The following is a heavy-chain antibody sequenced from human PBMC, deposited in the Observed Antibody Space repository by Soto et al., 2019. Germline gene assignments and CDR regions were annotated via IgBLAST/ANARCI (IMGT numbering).Heavy chain of an antibody. CDR2: IYHSGRN. CDR1: GGSISSGGYS. D-gene: IGHD4-17*01. J-gene: IGHJ5*02. Sequence: QLQLQESGSGLVKPSQTLSLTCAVSGGSISSGGYSWSWIRQPPGKGLEWIGYIYHSGRNYYNPSLKSRVTISVDRSKNQFYLKLRSVTASDTAVYYCARSHYGANGFDPLGQGTLVTVSS. V-gene: IGHV4-30-2*01. CDR3: ARSHYGANGFDP.